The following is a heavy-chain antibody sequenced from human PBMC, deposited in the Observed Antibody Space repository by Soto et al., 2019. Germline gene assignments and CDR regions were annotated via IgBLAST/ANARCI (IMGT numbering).Heavy chain of an antibody. CDR1: GFTFSSYA. J-gene: IGHJ4*02. CDR3: AKDTGYSSGWYYFDY. Sequence: EVQLLESGGGLVQPGGSLRLSCAASGFTFSSYAMSWVRQAPGKGLEWVSAISGSGGSTYYADSVKGRFTISRDNSNNTLYLQMNSLRAEDTAVYYCAKDTGYSSGWYYFDYWGQGTLVTVSS. D-gene: IGHD6-19*01. V-gene: IGHV3-23*01. CDR2: ISGSGGST.